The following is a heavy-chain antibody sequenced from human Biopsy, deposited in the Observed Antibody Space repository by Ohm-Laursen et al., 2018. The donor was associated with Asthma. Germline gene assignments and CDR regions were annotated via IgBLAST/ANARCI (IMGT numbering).Heavy chain of an antibody. CDR3: ASDFPKDYVRYNFQF. D-gene: IGHD4-17*01. CDR2: HDHEEGET. CDR1: GYSLTDLS. Sequence: GASVTVSCKIYGYSLTDLSMHWVRQAPGQGREWMGGHDHEEGETVNARRFQGRVTMTEDPSTDTAYMELSSLSSDDTAVYYCASDFPKDYVRYNFQFWGQGTLVTVSS. J-gene: IGHJ4*02. V-gene: IGHV1-24*01.